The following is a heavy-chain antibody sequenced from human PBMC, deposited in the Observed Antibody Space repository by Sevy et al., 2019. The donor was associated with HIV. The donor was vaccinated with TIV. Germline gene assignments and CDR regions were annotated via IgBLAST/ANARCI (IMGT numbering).Heavy chain of an antibody. J-gene: IGHJ4*02. Sequence: GGSLRLSCAASGFTFSSYGMHWVRQAPGKGLDWLAVISYDGSNKYYGDSVNGRFTISRDNSKNTLYLQMNSLRAEDRAGYYCAGGATKYDFWRGYPDYWGQGTLVTVSS. V-gene: IGHV3-30*03. D-gene: IGHD3-3*01. CDR2: ISYDGSNK. CDR1: GFTFSSYG. CDR3: AGGATKYDFWRGYPDY.